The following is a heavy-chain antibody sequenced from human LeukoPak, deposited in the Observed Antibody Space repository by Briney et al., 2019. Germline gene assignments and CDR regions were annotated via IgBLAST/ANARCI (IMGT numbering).Heavy chain of an antibody. D-gene: IGHD2-2*02. CDR2: ISEDGTKK. CDR1: GFIFSNSA. CDR3: AKDILPGVGSFDY. Sequence: GGSLRLSCAASGFIFSNSAIYWVRQSPGKGLEWVAFISEDGTKKFYVDSVKDRFTISRDNSKNTLYLQMTSLRPEDTAVYYCAKDILPGVGSFDYWGQGTLVTVSS. J-gene: IGHJ4*02. V-gene: IGHV3-30*02.